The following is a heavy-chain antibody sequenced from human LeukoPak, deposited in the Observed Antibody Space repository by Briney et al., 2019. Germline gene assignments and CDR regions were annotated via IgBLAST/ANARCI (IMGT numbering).Heavy chain of an antibody. V-gene: IGHV1-3*01. Sequence: GASVKVSCKASGYTFTSYAMHWVRQAPGQRLEWMGWINAGNGNTKYSQKFQGRVTITRATSASTAYMELSSLRSEDTAVYYCARARITMVRGTIQGPFDYWGQGTLVTVSS. D-gene: IGHD3-10*01. CDR3: ARARITMVRGTIQGPFDY. CDR1: GYTFTSYA. J-gene: IGHJ4*02. CDR2: INAGNGNT.